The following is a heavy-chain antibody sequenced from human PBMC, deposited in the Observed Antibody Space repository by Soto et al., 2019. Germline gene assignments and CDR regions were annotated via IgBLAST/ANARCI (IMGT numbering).Heavy chain of an antibody. CDR3: AGGTDYRWVL. D-gene: IGHD4-4*01. V-gene: IGHV4-4*02. CDR1: DGFITNTHYW. J-gene: IGHJ6*02. CDR2: IHHSGST. Sequence: SETLSLTCGVSDGFITNTHYWWSLVRPPPGKGLEWIGEIHHSGSTNYNPSLRSRVTMSVDTSKNQFSLKLNSLTAADAAVYYCAGGTDYRWVLWGQGTTVTVSS.